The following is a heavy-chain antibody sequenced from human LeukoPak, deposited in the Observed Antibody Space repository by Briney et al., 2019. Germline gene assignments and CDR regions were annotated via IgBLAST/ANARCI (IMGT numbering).Heavy chain of an antibody. CDR2: IYTSGST. CDR1: GGSISSSSYY. D-gene: IGHD3-22*01. V-gene: IGHV4-39*07. Sequence: PSETLSLTCTVSGGSISSSSYYWGWIRQPPGKGLEWIGRIYTSGSTNYNPSLKSRVTMSVDTSKNQFSLKLSSVTAADTAVYYCAREAFVTFYDSTGYGAFDIWGQGTMVTVSS. CDR3: AREAFVTFYDSTGYGAFDI. J-gene: IGHJ3*02.